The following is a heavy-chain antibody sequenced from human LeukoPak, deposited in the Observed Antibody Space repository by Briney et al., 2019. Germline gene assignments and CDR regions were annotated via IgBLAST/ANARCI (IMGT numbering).Heavy chain of an antibody. D-gene: IGHD6-6*01. CDR1: GGSFSSYY. Sequence: SETLSLTCTVSGGSFSSYYWTWIRQPAGKGLEWIGRIYSSGSTNYNPSLRSRVTISVDKSKNQFSLNLTSVTAADTGVYHCAREYRSTSGRHFDYWGQGILVTVPS. CDR3: AREYRSTSGRHFDY. CDR2: IYSSGST. V-gene: IGHV4-4*07. J-gene: IGHJ4*02.